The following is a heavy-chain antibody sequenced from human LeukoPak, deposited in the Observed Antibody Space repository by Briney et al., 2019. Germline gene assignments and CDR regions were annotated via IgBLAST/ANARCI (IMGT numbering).Heavy chain of an antibody. J-gene: IGHJ4*02. V-gene: IGHV1-2*02. Sequence: ASVKVSCKASGYTFTGYYMHWVRQAPGQGLEWMGWINSNSGGTNYAQKFQGRVTMTRDTSISTAYMELSRLRSDDTAVYYCARGNRRRYYYDSSGYYLFDYWGQGTLVTVSS. CDR3: ARGNRRRYYYDSSGYYLFDY. D-gene: IGHD3-22*01. CDR2: INSNSGGT. CDR1: GYTFTGYY.